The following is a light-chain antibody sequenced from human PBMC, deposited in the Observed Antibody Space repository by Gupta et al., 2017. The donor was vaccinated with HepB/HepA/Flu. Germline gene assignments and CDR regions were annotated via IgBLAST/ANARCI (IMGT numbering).Light chain of an antibody. CDR2: AAS. V-gene: IGKV1-9*01. J-gene: IGKJ5*01. CDR3: QQVDSYPVI. Sequence: EIQLTQSPSLLSASVGDRVTITCRASQGISSFLAWYQQKPGKAPKPLIYAASTLQSGVPSRFSGSGSGTEFTLTISSLQPEDFATYYCQQVDSYPVIFGQGTRLEIK. CDR1: QGISSF.